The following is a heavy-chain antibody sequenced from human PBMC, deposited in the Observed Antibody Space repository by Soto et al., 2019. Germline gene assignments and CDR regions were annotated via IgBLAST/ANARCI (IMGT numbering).Heavy chain of an antibody. CDR2: IKQDGSEK. CDR3: ASTDYYDSSGYPGHAFDI. J-gene: IGHJ3*02. CDR1: GFTFSSYW. Sequence: LSCAASGFTFSSYWMSWVRQAPGKGLEWVANIKQDGSEKYYVDSVKGRFTISRDNAKNSLYLQMNSLRAEDTAVYYCASTDYYDSSGYPGHAFDIWGQGTMVTVSS. V-gene: IGHV3-7*03. D-gene: IGHD3-22*01.